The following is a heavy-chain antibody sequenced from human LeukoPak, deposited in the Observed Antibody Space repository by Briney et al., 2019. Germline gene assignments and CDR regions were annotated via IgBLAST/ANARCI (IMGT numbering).Heavy chain of an antibody. V-gene: IGHV3-53*01. CDR3: ARVAVGATFFDY. D-gene: IGHD1-26*01. J-gene: IGHJ4*02. CDR1: GFTVSSNY. CDR2: IYSGGST. Sequence: GGSLRLFCAASGFTVSSNYMSWVRQAPGKGLEWVSVIYSGGSTYYADSVKGRFTISRDNSKNTLYLQMNSLRAEDTAVYYCARVAVGATFFDYWGQGTLVTVSS.